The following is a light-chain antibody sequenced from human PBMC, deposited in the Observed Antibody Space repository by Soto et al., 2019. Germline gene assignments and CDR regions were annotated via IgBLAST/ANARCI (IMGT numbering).Light chain of an antibody. CDR3: GSWDDGLSGAV. V-gene: IGLV1-51*01. CDR1: SSNIGRNF. CDR2: DNN. J-gene: IGLJ3*02. Sequence: QSVLTQPPSVSAAPGQTVTISCSGSSSNIGRNFVSWYQHLPGTAPKLLIYDNNKRPSEIPDRISGSQSGTSATLAITGLQTGDEADYYCGSWDDGLSGAVFGGGTKLTVL.